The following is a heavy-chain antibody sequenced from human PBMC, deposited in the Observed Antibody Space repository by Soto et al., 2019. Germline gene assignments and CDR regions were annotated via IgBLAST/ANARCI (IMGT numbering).Heavy chain of an antibody. CDR3: ARENYYGSGSYYYYYYYGMDV. D-gene: IGHD3-10*01. V-gene: IGHV4-4*07. CDR2: IYTSGST. Sequence: KPSETLSLTCTVSGGSISSYYWSWIRQPAGKGLEWIGRIYTSGSTNYNPSLKSRVTMSVDTSKNQFSLKLSSVTAADTAVYYCARENYYGSGSYYYYYYYGMDVWGQGTTVTVSS. J-gene: IGHJ6*02. CDR1: GGSISSYY.